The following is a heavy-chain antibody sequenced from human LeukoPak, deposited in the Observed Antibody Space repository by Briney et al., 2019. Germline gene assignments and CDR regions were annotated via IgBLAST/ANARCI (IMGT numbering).Heavy chain of an antibody. CDR3: ARERDGNIFDY. J-gene: IGHJ4*02. D-gene: IGHD4-23*01. Sequence: GGSLRLSCAASAFTFSNAWMSWVRQAPGKGLEWVSVIYSGGSTYYADSVKGRFTISRDNSKNTLYLQMNSLRAEDTAVYYCARERDGNIFDYWGQGTLVTVSS. CDR2: IYSGGST. V-gene: IGHV3-53*01. CDR1: AFTFSNAW.